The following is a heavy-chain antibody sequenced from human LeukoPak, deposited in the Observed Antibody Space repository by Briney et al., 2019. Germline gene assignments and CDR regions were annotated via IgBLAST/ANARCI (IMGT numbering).Heavy chain of an antibody. CDR3: ARGRRIAVAAEPWFDY. J-gene: IGHJ4*02. CDR1: SYTFTTYG. D-gene: IGHD6-19*01. Sequence: ASVKVSCKASSYTFTTYGITWVRQAPGQGLEWMGWISAYNGNTNYAQKLQGRVTMTTDTPTSTAFMELRSLRSDDTAVYYCARGRRIAVAAEPWFDYWGQGTLVTVSS. V-gene: IGHV1-18*01. CDR2: ISAYNGNT.